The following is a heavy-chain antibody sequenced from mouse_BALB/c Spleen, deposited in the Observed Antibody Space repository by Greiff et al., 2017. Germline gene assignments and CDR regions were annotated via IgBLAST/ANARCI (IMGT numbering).Heavy chain of an antibody. CDR3: ARHYGSSYFDY. CDR1: GYTFTDYN. D-gene: IGHD1-1*01. J-gene: IGHJ2*01. Sequence: VHVKQSGPELVKPGASVKISCKASGYTFTDYNMHWVKQSHGKSLGWIGYIYPYNGGTGYNQKFKSKATLTVDNSSSTAYMELRSLTSEDSAVYYCARHYGSSYFDYWGQGTTLTVSS. V-gene: IGHV1S29*02. CDR2: IYPYNGGT.